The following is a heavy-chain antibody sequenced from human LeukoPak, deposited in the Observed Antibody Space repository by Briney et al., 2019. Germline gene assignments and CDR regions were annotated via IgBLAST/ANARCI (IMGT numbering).Heavy chain of an antibody. J-gene: IGHJ4*02. CDR2: ASGSGGST. D-gene: IGHD2-15*01. CDR3: AKGYCSTGSCQYHFDY. Sequence: GGSLRLSCAASGFTFSSYSMSWVRQAPGKGQEWVSAASGSGGSTHYADSVKGRFTISRDNSKNTVYLQMDSLRAEDTATYYCAKGYCSTGSCQYHFDYWGRGTLVTVSS. V-gene: IGHV3-23*01. CDR1: GFTFSSYS.